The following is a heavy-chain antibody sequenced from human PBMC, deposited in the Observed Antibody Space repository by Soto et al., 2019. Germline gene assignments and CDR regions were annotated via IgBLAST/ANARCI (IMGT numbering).Heavy chain of an antibody. CDR1: GGSISSSSYY. CDR3: ARQPPQYYDFWSGYYGTPGPYRMDV. Sequence: SATLSLTFTVSGGSISSSSYYWGWDRHPPVKAMDRSGGIYYSGSTYYNQSLKSRVTISLDTSKNQFSLKLSSVTAADTAVYYCARQPPQYYDFWSGYYGTPGPYRMDVWGQGIRVSASS. V-gene: IGHV4-39*01. D-gene: IGHD3-3*01. J-gene: IGHJ6*02. CDR2: IYYSGST.